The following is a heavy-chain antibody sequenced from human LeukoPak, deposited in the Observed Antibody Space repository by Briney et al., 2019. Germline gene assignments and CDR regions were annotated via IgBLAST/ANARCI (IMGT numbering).Heavy chain of an antibody. Sequence: SQTLSLTCTVSGGSISSGGYYWSWIRQPPGKGLEWIGYIYHSGSTYYNPSLKSRVTISVDRSKNQYSLKLSSVTAADTAVYYCARDSRDGYYYGMDVWGQGTTVTVSS. J-gene: IGHJ6*02. CDR3: ARDSRDGYYYGMDV. V-gene: IGHV4-30-2*01. CDR1: GGSISSGGYY. D-gene: IGHD5-24*01. CDR2: IYHSGST.